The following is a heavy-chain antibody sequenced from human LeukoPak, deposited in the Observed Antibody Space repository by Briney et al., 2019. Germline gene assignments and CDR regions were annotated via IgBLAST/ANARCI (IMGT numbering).Heavy chain of an antibody. CDR3: ARAPSSGSYYNWFDP. D-gene: IGHD1-26*01. CDR2: ISAYNGNT. CDR1: GGTFSSYA. V-gene: IGHV1-18*01. Sequence: ASVKVSCKASGGTFSSYAISWVRQAPGQGPEWMGWISAYNGNTNYAQKLQGRVTMTTDTSTSTAYMELRSLRSDDTAVYYCARAPSSGSYYNWFDPWGQGTLVTVSS. J-gene: IGHJ5*02.